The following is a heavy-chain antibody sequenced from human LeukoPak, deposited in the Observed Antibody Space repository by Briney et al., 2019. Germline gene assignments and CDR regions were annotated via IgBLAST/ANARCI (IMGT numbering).Heavy chain of an antibody. CDR2: INTSGGST. CDR1: GYSFTRYY. CDR3: ARGTGIAAAVTSLFQY. Sequence: SLKVSNNASGYSFTRYYMHSVRQAPGQKLEWMGVINTSGGSTSYAQKFQGRVTMTRDTSTSTVYMELSSLRSEDTAVYYCARGTGIAAAVTSLFQYWGQGTLVTVSS. V-gene: IGHV1-46*01. D-gene: IGHD6-13*01. J-gene: IGHJ1*01.